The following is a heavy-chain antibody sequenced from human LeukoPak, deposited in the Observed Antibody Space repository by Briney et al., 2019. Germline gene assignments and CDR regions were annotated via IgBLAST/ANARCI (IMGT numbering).Heavy chain of an antibody. CDR1: GGSFGGYY. CDR2: INHSGST. J-gene: IGHJ4*02. Sequence: PSETLSLTCAVYGGSFGGYYWSWIRQPPGKGLEWIGEINHSGSTNYNPSLKSRVTISVDTSKNQFSLKLSSVTAADTAVYYCARPRGSSWYSTYFDYWGQGTLVTVS. D-gene: IGHD6-13*01. V-gene: IGHV4-34*01. CDR3: ARPRGSSWYSTYFDY.